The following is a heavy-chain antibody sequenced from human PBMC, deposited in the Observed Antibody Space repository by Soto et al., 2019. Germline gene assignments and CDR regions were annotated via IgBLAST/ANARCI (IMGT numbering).Heavy chain of an antibody. CDR1: GFTFSSFW. V-gene: IGHV3-7*01. CDR3: VRGIEFDS. Sequence: GSLRLSCAASGFTFSSFWMNWVRQAPGKGLEWVATINQDESEKYYVDSVKGRFTISRDNAKNSLYLQMKSLRAGDTAVYYCVRGIEFDSCGQGTLVTVYS. D-gene: IGHD2-15*01. CDR2: INQDESEK. J-gene: IGHJ4*02.